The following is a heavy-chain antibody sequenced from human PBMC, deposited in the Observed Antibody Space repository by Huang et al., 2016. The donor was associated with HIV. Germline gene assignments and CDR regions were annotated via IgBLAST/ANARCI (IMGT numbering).Heavy chain of an antibody. CDR1: GYSFISYW. J-gene: IGHJ6*02. V-gene: IGHV5-51*01. D-gene: IGHD5-18*01. Sequence: EVQLVQSGAEVKKPGESLKISCKGSGYSFISYWIGWVRQMPGKGLDWMGIIYPGESNIRYSPAFQGQGTISADKSISTAYLQWSSLKASDTAMYYCARLRYVDTASNGMDVWGQGTTVTVSS. CDR2: IYPGESNI. CDR3: ARLRYVDTASNGMDV.